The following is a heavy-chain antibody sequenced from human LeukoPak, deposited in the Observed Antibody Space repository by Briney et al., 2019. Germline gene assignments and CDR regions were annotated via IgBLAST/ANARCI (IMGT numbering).Heavy chain of an antibody. CDR3: ARGSAYCGGDCYIDY. J-gene: IGHJ4*02. CDR2: INHSGST. CDR1: GGSFSGYY. Sequence: SETLSLNCAVYGGSFSGYYWSWIRQPPGKGLEWIGEINHSGSTNYNPSLKSRVTISVDTSKNQFSLKLSSVTAADTAVYYCARGSAYCGGDCYIDYWGQGTLVTVSS. D-gene: IGHD2-21*02. V-gene: IGHV4-34*01.